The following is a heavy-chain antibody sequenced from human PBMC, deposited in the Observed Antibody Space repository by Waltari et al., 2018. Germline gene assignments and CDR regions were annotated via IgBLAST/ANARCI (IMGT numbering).Heavy chain of an antibody. CDR1: GYSISTAYF. J-gene: IGHJ4*02. CDR3: ARGGTVTTPLDY. Sequence: QVQLQESGPGLVKPPETLSLTCTVPGYSISTAYFWGWIRQAPGKGLEWIGSIYHSGSTYYNPSLKSRVTISVDTSRNQFSLKVNSVTAADTSVYYCARGGTVTTPLDYWGQGTLVTVSS. V-gene: IGHV4-38-2*02. CDR2: IYHSGST. D-gene: IGHD4-17*01.